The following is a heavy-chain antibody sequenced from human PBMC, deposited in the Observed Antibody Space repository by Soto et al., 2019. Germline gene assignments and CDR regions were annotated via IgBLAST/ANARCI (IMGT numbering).Heavy chain of an antibody. D-gene: IGHD1-20*01. Sequence: PSETLSLTCTVSGGSIRNYFWTWIRQPAGKGLEWIGRIYSSGNTVYNASLKSRVTMSIDMSKNQFSLKLSSMTAADTAVYYCVRDVESPGISGSWGAFDIWGKGTGVTVS. J-gene: IGHJ3*02. CDR3: VRDVESPGISGSWGAFDI. V-gene: IGHV4-4*07. CDR2: IYSSGNT. CDR1: GGSIRNYF.